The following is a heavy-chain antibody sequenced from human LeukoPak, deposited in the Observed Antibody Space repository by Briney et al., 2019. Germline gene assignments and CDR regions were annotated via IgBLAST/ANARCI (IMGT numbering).Heavy chain of an antibody. Sequence: ASVKVSCKASGYTFTGYYMHWVRQAPGQGLEWMGWINPNSGGTNYAQKFQGRVTMTRDTSISTAYMELSRLRSDDTAVYYCARVTDSRQLVPTGDFDYWGQGTLVTVSS. CDR3: ARVTDSRQLVPTGDFDY. D-gene: IGHD6-13*01. J-gene: IGHJ4*02. CDR1: GYTFTGYY. V-gene: IGHV1-2*02. CDR2: INPNSGGT.